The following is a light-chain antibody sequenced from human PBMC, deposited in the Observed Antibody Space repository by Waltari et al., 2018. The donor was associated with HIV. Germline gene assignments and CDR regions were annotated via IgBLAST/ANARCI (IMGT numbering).Light chain of an antibody. CDR1: SSDVGSYNL. CDR2: EVS. CDR3: CSYAGSSTPVV. V-gene: IGLV2-23*02. J-gene: IGLJ2*01. Sequence: QSALTQPASVSGSPGQSITIPCTGTSSDVGSYNLVSWYQQHPGKAPKLMIYEVSKRPPGVSTRFSGSKSGNTASLTISGLQAEDEADYYCCSYAGSSTPVVFGGGTKLTVL.